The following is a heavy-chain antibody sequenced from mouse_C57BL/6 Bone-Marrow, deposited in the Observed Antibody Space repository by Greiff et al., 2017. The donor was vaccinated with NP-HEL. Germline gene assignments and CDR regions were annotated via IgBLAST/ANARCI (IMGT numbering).Heavy chain of an antibody. J-gene: IGHJ2*01. D-gene: IGHD1-1*01. CDR2: INPSSGYT. CDR3: ARFITTVVATEEGYFDY. CDR1: GYTFTSYW. V-gene: IGHV1-7*01. Sequence: QVQLQESGAELAKPGASVKLSCKASGYTFTSYWMHWVKQRPGQGLEWIGYINPSSGYTKYNQKFKDKATLTADKSSSTAYMQLSSLTYEDSAVYYCARFITTVVATEEGYFDYWGQGTTLTVSS.